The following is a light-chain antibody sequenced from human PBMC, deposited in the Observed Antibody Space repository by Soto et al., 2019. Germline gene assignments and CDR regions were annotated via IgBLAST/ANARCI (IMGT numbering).Light chain of an antibody. J-gene: IGLJ2*01. CDR1: SSNIGAGYD. Sequence: QSVLTQPPSVSGAPGQRVTISCTGSSSNIGAGYDVHWYQQLPGTAPKLLIYGNSNRPSGVPDRFSGSKSGTSASLAITGLLAEDEAEYYCQSYDSSLSGYVVFGGGTKLTVL. V-gene: IGLV1-40*01. CDR2: GNS. CDR3: QSYDSSLSGYVV.